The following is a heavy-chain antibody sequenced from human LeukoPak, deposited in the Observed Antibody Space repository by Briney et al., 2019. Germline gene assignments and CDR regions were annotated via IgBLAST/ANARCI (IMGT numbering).Heavy chain of an antibody. D-gene: IGHD3-16*01. CDR1: GFTFSNAW. J-gene: IGHJ4*02. CDR3: ARQFGLGY. Sequence: KPGGPLSPSSAASGFTFSNAWMSWVRPAPEKGLEYIGEVSRSGGTNYNSSLKSRVTISVDTSKNQFSLRLTSVTAADTAVYYCARQFGLGYWGQGTLVTVSS. CDR2: VSRSGGT. V-gene: IGHV4-34*01.